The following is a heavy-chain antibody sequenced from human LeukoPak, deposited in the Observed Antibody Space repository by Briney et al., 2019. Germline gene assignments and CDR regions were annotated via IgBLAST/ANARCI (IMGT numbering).Heavy chain of an antibody. CDR1: GFTFNDYW. CDR2: LKQDGSEK. V-gene: IGHV3-7*05. J-gene: IGHJ4*02. CDR3: ARGGATVVS. D-gene: IGHD1-26*01. Sequence: GGSLRLSCSASGFTFNDYWMGWVRQAPGKGLEWVANLKQDGSEKYYVDSVKGRFTISRDKAKKSLYLQMNSLRPEETAVYYGARGGATVVSWGEGTLVTVSS.